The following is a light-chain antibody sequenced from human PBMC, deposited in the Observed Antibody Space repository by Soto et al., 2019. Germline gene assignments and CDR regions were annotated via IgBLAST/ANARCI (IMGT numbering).Light chain of an antibody. CDR2: EVS. CDR3: TSYTSSSAIYV. J-gene: IGLJ1*01. Sequence: QSALTQPASVSGSPGQSITISCTGTSSDVGDYNYVSWYQHHPGKAPKLMIYEVSNRPSGVSNRFSGSKSDNTASLTISGLKAEDEADYYCTSYTSSSAIYVFGTGTKLTVL. CDR1: SSDVGDYNY. V-gene: IGLV2-14*01.